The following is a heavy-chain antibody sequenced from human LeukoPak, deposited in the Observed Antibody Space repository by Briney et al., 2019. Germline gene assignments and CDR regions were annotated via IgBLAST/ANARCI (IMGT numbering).Heavy chain of an antibody. CDR1: GYSFTSYW. J-gene: IGHJ4*02. D-gene: IGHD2-2*01. CDR3: ARLGEYCSSTSCYGGGLDY. Sequence: PGESPKISCKGSGYSFTSYWIGWVRQMPGKGLEWMGIIYPGDSDTRYSPSFQGQVTISADKSISTAYLQWSSLKASDTAMYYCARLGEYCSSTSCYGGGLDYWGQGTLVTVSS. CDR2: IYPGDSDT. V-gene: IGHV5-51*01.